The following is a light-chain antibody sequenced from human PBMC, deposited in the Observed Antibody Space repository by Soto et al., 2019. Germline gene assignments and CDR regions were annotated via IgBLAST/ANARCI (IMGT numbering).Light chain of an antibody. CDR2: AAS. CDR3: QQYGRSPST. J-gene: IGKJ5*01. V-gene: IGKV3-20*01. CDR1: QSVSSSS. Sequence: IVLTQSPGTLSLSPGERATLSCRASQSVSSSSLAWYQQKPGQAPRLLIYAASSRATGIPDRFSGSGSGTDFTLTISRVEPEDFAVYYCQQYGRSPSTFGQGTRLEIK.